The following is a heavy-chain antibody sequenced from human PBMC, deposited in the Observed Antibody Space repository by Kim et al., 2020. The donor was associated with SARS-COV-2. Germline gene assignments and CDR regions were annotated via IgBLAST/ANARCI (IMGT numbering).Heavy chain of an antibody. CDR1: GFTFSDYY. Sequence: GGSLRLSCAASGFTFSDYYMSWIRQAPGKGLEWVSYISSSSSYTNYADSVKGRFTISRDNAKNSLYLQMNSLRAEDTAVYYCARDQVVGSEGAAFDIWGQGTMVTVSS. V-gene: IGHV3-11*05. J-gene: IGHJ3*02. CDR3: ARDQVVGSEGAAFDI. D-gene: IGHD2-21*01. CDR2: ISSSSSYT.